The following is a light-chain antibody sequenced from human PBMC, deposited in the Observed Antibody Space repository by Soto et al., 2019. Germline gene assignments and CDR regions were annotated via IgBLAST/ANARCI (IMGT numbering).Light chain of an antibody. CDR3: QVWYGSSDNPV. Sequence: SYELTQPPSVSVAPGQTARITCGGNNIGSKSVHWYQQRPGQAPVLVVYDDSVRPSGIPERFSGSNSVNTATLTVSRVEDGDEADYYCQVWYGSSDNPVFGGGTKLTVL. CDR1: NIGSKS. CDR2: DDS. J-gene: IGLJ3*02. V-gene: IGLV3-21*02.